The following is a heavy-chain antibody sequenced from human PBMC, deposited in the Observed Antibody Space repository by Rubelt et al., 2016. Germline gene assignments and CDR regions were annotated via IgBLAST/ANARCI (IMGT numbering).Heavy chain of an antibody. CDR2: IYWDDDK. J-gene: IGHJ4*02. Sequence: WIRQPPGKALEWLALIYWDDDKRYIPSLKSRLTITKDTSKNQVVLTMTNMDPVDTATYYCAHKRDRAYDYTFDQWGQGTLVTVSS. D-gene: IGHD5-12*01. V-gene: IGHV2-5*02. CDR3: AHKRDRAYDYTFDQ.